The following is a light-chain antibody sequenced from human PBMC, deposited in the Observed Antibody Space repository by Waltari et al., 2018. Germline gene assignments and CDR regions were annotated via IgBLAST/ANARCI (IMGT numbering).Light chain of an antibody. J-gene: IGKJ4*01. V-gene: IGKV1-39*01. CDR1: QSINSY. CDR2: AAS. CDR3: QQSYRTPLT. Sequence: DIQMTKSPSSLSASIGDRVTITCRASQSINSYLNWYQQKPGKAPKVLIFAASSLQSGVPSRFSGSGPGTDFTLTISSLQPEDFATYSCQQSYRTPLTFGGWTKVEIK.